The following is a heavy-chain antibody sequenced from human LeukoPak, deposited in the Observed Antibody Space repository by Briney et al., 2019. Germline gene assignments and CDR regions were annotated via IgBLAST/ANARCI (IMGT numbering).Heavy chain of an antibody. J-gene: IGHJ6*02. CDR3: AKDGGSGTYYYFYGMDV. V-gene: IGHV7-4-1*02. Sequence: ASVKVSCTASGYSFTTYTINWVRQAPGQGLEWMGWINTNSGNPAYAQGFTGRFVFSLDTSVSTAYLQISSLKAEDTAVYYCAKDGGSGTYYYFYGMDVWGQGTTVTVSS. CDR2: INTNSGNP. D-gene: IGHD2-15*01. CDR1: GYSFTTYT.